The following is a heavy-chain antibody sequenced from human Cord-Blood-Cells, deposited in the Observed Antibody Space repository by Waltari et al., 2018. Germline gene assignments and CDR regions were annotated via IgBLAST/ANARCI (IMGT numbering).Heavy chain of an antibody. D-gene: IGHD4-17*01. CDR3: ARGGWHDYGDYGGDY. CDR2: INPSGGST. V-gene: IGHV1-46*01. CDR1: GYTFTSYY. Sequence: QVQLVQSGAEVKKPGASVRVSFKASGYTFTSYYMHWVRQTPGQGLEWMGIINPSGGSTSYAKKFQGRVTMTRDTSTSTVYMELSSLRSEDTAVYYCARGGWHDYGDYGGDYWGQGTLVTISS. J-gene: IGHJ4*02.